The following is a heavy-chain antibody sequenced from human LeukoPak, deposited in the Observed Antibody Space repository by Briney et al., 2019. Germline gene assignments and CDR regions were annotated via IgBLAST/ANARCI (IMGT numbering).Heavy chain of an antibody. CDR1: GVSIGGNSY. V-gene: IGHV4-61*01. CDR3: ARGGASSIPPDY. Sequence: SETLSLTCTVSGVSIGGNSYWSCIRQPPGKGPEWIGHISNSGSTYYSPSLSSRVTISLDTSKDQFSLKLRSVTAADTAVYYCARGGASSIPPDYWGRGTLVTVSS. CDR2: ISNSGST. D-gene: IGHD1-26*01. J-gene: IGHJ4*02.